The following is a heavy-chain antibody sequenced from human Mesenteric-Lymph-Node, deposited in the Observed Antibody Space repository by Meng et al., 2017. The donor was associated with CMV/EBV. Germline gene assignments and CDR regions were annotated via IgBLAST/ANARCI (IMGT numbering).Heavy chain of an antibody. CDR3: ARDTTHYCSSTSCPGYGMDV. V-gene: IGHV4-39*07. CDR2: IYYSGST. CDR1: GGSISSSSYY. Sequence: SETLSLTCTVSGGSISSSSYYWGWIRQPPGKGLEWIGSIYYSGSTYYNPSLKSRVTISVDTSKNQFSLKLSSVTAADTAVYYCARDTTHYCSSTSCPGYGMDVWGQGTTVTVSS. J-gene: IGHJ6*02. D-gene: IGHD2-2*01.